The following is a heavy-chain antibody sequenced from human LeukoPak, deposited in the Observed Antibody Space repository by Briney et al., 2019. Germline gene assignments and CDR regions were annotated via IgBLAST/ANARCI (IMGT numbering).Heavy chain of an antibody. CDR1: GFTFSSYG. CDR2: ISGSGGST. J-gene: IGHJ3*02. Sequence: GGTLRLSCAASGFTFSSYGMSWVRQAPGKGLEWVSAISGSGGSTYYADSVKGRFTISRDNSKNTLYLQMNSLRAEDTAVYYCAKVIAVAAYAFDIWGQGTMVTVSS. V-gene: IGHV3-23*01. CDR3: AKVIAVAAYAFDI. D-gene: IGHD6-19*01.